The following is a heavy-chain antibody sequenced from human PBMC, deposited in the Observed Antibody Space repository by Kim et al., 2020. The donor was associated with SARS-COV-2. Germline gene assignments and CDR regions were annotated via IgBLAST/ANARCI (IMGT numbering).Heavy chain of an antibody. CDR3: ARVFLGSSSWYWFDS. CDR1: GFTFSDYY. D-gene: IGHD6-13*01. V-gene: IGHV3-11*05. J-gene: IGHJ5*01. CDR2: ISSTTGYT. Sequence: GGSLRLSCAASGFTFSDYYMSWIRQAPGKGLEWVSYISSTTGYTKYADSVKGRFTISSDNTKNSLHLQMNSLRAEDTALYYCARVFLGSSSWYWFDSWGQGTPVTVSS.